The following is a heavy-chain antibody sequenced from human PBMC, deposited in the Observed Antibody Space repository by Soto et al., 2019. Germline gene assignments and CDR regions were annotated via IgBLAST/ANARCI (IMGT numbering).Heavy chain of an antibody. CDR1: GFTFSSYA. CDR2: ISGSGGST. D-gene: IGHD6-13*01. Sequence: GGSLRLSCAASGFTFSSYAMSWVRQAPGKGLEWVSAISGSGGSTYYADSVKGRFTITRDNSKNTLYLQMNSLRAEDTAVYYCAKDPSIAAAKNWFDPWGQGTLVTVSS. V-gene: IGHV3-23*01. J-gene: IGHJ5*02. CDR3: AKDPSIAAAKNWFDP.